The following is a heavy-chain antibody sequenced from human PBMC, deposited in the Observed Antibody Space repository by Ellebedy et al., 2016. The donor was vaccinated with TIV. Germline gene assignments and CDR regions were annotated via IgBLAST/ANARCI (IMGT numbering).Heavy chain of an antibody. CDR2: ISAYNGNT. V-gene: IGHV1-18*01. Sequence: ASVKVSCKASGYTFTSYGISWVRQAPGQGLEWMGWISAYNGNTNYAQKLQGRVTMTTDTSTSTAYMEMRSLRSDDTAVYYCARHRPDLQLPFYYYYYGMDVWGQGTTVTVSS. CDR3: ARHRPDLQLPFYYYYYGMDV. CDR1: GYTFTSYG. J-gene: IGHJ6*02. D-gene: IGHD5-18*01.